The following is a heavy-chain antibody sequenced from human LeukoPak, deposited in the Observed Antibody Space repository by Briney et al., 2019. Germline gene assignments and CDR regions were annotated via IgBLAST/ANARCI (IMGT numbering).Heavy chain of an antibody. V-gene: IGHV4-34*01. Sequence: SETLSLTCAVYGGSFSGYYWSWIRQPPGKGLEWIGEINHSGSTNYNPSLKSRVTISVDTSKNQFSLKLSSVTAADTAVYYCARAKGRLRFLEWPRPRGYYFDYWGQGTLVTVSS. D-gene: IGHD3-3*01. CDR3: ARAKGRLRFLEWPRPRGYYFDY. CDR1: GGSFSGYY. J-gene: IGHJ4*02. CDR2: INHSGST.